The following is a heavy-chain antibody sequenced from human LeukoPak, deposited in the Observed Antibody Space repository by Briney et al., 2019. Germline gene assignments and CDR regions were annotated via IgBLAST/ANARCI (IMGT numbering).Heavy chain of an antibody. CDR3: ARERAENYYYYGMDV. J-gene: IGHJ6*02. Sequence: GGSLRLSCAASGFTFSSYWMSWVRQAPGRGLEWVANIRQDGSETYYMDSVNGRFIISRDNAKNSLYLQMNSLRAEDTAVYYCARERAENYYYYGMDVWGQGTTVIVSS. CDR2: IRQDGSET. D-gene: IGHD6-19*01. CDR1: GFTFSSYW. V-gene: IGHV3-7*01.